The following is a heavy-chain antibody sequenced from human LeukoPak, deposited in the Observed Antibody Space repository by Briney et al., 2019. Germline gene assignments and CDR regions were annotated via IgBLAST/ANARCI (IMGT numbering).Heavy chain of an antibody. V-gene: IGHV3-15*01. D-gene: IGHD6-13*01. CDR2: IKSKTDGGTT. CDR1: GFTFSNAW. Sequence: GGSLRLSCAASGFTFSNAWMSWVSQAPGKGREWVGHIKSKTDGGTTDYAAPVKGRFTISRDDSKNTLYLQMNSLKTEDTAVYYCTRQQLVLDYWGQGTLVTVSS. CDR3: TRQQLVLDY. J-gene: IGHJ4*02.